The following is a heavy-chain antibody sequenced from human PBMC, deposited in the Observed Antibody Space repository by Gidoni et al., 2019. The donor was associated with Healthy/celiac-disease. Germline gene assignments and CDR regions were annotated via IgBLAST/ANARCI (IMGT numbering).Heavy chain of an antibody. Sequence: QLQLQESGPGLVKPSETLSLTCSVTGDSIRGTSYYWGWIRQPPGKGLEWIGTIYYTGSTYYNPSLKSRVTISVDTSKNQFSLKLSSVTAADTAVYYCAREVRVTLVRGVINYFDYWGQGTLVTVSS. CDR1: GDSIRGTSYY. D-gene: IGHD3-10*01. J-gene: IGHJ4*02. V-gene: IGHV4-39*02. CDR3: AREVRVTLVRGVINYFDY. CDR2: IYYTGST.